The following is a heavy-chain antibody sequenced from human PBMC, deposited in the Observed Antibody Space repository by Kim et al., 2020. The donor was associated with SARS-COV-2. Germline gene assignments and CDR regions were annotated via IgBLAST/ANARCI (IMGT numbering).Heavy chain of an antibody. D-gene: IGHD4-17*01. CDR1: GFTFSSYG. J-gene: IGHJ4*02. CDR2: IWYDGSNK. V-gene: IGHV3-33*01. CDR3: AREGNGDPHLDY. Sequence: GGSLRLSCAASGFTFSSYGMHWVRQAPGKGLEWVAVIWYDGSNKYYADSVKGRFTISRDNSKNTLYLQMNSLRAEDTAVYYCAREGNGDPHLDYWGQGTLVTVSS.